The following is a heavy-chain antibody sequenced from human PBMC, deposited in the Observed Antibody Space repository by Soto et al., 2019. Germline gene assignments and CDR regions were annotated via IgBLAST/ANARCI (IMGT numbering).Heavy chain of an antibody. CDR3: QRHKEPSYYYGMDV. Sequence: GESLKISCKGSGYSFTSYWISWVRQMPGKGLEWMGRIDPSDSYTNYSPSFQGHVTISADKSISTAYLQWSSLKASDTAMYYCQRHKEPSYYYGMDVWGQGTTVTVSS. V-gene: IGHV5-10-1*01. CDR1: GYSFTSYW. D-gene: IGHD1-1*01. CDR2: IDPSDSYT. J-gene: IGHJ6*02.